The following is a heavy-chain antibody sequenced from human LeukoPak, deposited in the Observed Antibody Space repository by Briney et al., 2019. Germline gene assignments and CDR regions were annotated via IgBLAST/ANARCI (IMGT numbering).Heavy chain of an antibody. Sequence: GASVKVSCKASGYTFTSYYMHWVRQAPGQGLEWMGIINPSGGSTSYAQKFQGRVTMTRDTSASTAYMELSSLRSEDTAVYYCARDGAGTIFGVLEYYYGMDVWGQGTTVTVSS. V-gene: IGHV1-46*01. CDR2: INPSGGST. CDR1: GYTFTSYY. J-gene: IGHJ6*02. CDR3: ARDGAGTIFGVLEYYYGMDV. D-gene: IGHD3-3*01.